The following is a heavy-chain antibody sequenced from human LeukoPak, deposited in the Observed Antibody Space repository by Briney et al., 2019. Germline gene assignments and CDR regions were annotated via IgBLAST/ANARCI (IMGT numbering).Heavy chain of an antibody. CDR3: ARRLVRGDWFDP. CDR2: INAGNGNT. J-gene: IGHJ5*02. CDR1: GYTFTSYD. V-gene: IGHV1-3*01. D-gene: IGHD3-10*01. Sequence: ASVKVSCKASGYTFTSYDINWVRQAPGQRLEWMGWINAGNGNTKYSQKFQGRVTITRDTSASTAYMELSSLRSEDTAVYYCARRLVRGDWFDPWGQGTLVTVSS.